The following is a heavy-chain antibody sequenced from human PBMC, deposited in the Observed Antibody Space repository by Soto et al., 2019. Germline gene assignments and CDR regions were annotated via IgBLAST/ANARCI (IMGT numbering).Heavy chain of an antibody. CDR3: AKTPPSRQLVRFDY. D-gene: IGHD6-6*01. CDR2: ISGSGSSR. V-gene: IGHV3-23*01. Sequence: GGSLRLSCAASGFTFSSYALSWVRQAPGKGLEWISAISGSGSSRYYADSVKGRFTISRDNSKNTLYLQMNSLRAEDTAVYYCAKTPPSRQLVRFDYWGQETLVTVSS. CDR1: GFTFSSYA. J-gene: IGHJ4*02.